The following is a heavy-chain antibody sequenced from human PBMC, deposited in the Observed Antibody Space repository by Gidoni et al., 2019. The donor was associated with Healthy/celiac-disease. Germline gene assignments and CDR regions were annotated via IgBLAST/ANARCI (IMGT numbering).Heavy chain of an antibody. V-gene: IGHV4-30-2*01. CDR2: IYHSGST. CDR1: GASISSGGYS. J-gene: IGHJ4*02. Sequence: QLQLQESGSGLVKPSQTLSLTCAFSGASISSGGYSWCWIRQPPGKGLAWIGYIYHSGSTYYNPSLKSRVTISVDRSKNQFSRKLSSVTAADTAVYYCARGRRAPYYFDYWGQGTLVTVSS. CDR3: ARGRRAPYYFDY.